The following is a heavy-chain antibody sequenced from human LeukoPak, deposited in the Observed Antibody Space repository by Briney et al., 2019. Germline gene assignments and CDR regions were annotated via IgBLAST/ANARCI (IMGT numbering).Heavy chain of an antibody. V-gene: IGHV3-30-3*01. D-gene: IGHD3-10*01. CDR3: ARDPSDITMVRGRYLDY. CDR1: GFTFSNYW. Sequence: GGSLRLSCAASGFTFSNYWMSWVRQAPGKGLEWVAVISYDGSNKYYADSVKGRFTISRDNSKNTLYLQMNSLRAEDTAVYYCARDPSDITMVRGRYLDYWGQGTLVTVSS. J-gene: IGHJ4*02. CDR2: ISYDGSNK.